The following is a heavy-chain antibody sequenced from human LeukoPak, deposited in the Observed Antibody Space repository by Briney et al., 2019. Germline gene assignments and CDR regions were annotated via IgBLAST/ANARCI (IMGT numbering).Heavy chain of an antibody. CDR3: ARDPSYYDSSADLDY. Sequence: ASVKVSCKASGGTFSSYAISWVRQAPGQGLEWMGGIIPIFGTANYAQKFQGRVTITTDESTSTAYMELSSLRSEDTAVYYCARDPSYYDSSADLDYWGQGTLVTVSS. D-gene: IGHD3-22*01. V-gene: IGHV1-69*05. CDR2: IIPIFGTA. J-gene: IGHJ4*02. CDR1: GGTFSSYA.